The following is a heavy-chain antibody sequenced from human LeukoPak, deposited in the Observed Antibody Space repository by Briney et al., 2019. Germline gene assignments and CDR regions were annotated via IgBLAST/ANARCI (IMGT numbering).Heavy chain of an antibody. V-gene: IGHV3-13*01. D-gene: IGHD3-10*01. Sequence: GGSLRLSCAASGFTFSSYDMHWVRQATGKGLEWVSAIGTAGDTYYPGSVKGRFTISRENAKNSLYLQMDSLRAGDTAVYYCARGLSRFGELLYYYYYGMDVWGLGTTVTVSS. CDR3: ARGLSRFGELLYYYYYGMDV. CDR1: GFTFSSYD. J-gene: IGHJ6*02. CDR2: IGTAGDT.